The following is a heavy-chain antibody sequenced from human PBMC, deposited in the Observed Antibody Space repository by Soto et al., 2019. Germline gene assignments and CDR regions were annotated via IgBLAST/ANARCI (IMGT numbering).Heavy chain of an antibody. Sequence: SETLSLTCTVSGGSISSYYWSWIRQPPGKGLEWIGYIYYSGSTNYNPSLKSRVTISVDTSKNQFSLKLSSVTAADTAVYYCARHSYGSGSYLLFDYWGQGTLVTVSS. CDR3: ARHSYGSGSYLLFDY. J-gene: IGHJ4*02. CDR1: GGSISSYY. D-gene: IGHD3-10*01. V-gene: IGHV4-59*01. CDR2: IYYSGST.